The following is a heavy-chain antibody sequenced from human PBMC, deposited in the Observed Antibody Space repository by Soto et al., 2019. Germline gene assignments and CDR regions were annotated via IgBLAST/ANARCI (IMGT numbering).Heavy chain of an antibody. D-gene: IGHD2-8*01. CDR2: ISGSGGST. V-gene: IGHV3-23*01. CDR3: AKDRYCTNGVCYPYYFDY. J-gene: IGHJ4*02. Sequence: GGSLRLSCAASGFTVSSYAMSLVRQAPGKGLEWVSAISGSGGSTHYADSVKGRFTISRDNSKNTLYLQMNSLRAEDTAVYYCAKDRYCTNGVCYPYYFDYWGQGTLVTVSS. CDR1: GFTVSSYA.